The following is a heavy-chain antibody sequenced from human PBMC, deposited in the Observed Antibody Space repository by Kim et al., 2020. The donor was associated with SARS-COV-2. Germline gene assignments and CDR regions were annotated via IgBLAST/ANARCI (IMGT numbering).Heavy chain of an antibody. J-gene: IGHJ6*02. Sequence: SVKVSCKASGGTFSSYAISWVRQAPGQGLEWMGGIIPNFGTANYAQKFQGRVTITADESTSTAYMELSSLRSEDTAVYYCARDLPPSPYSSSWLLMDVWGQGTTVTVSS. CDR3: ARDLPPSPYSSSWLLMDV. CDR1: GGTFSSYA. V-gene: IGHV1-69*13. CDR2: IIPNFGTA. D-gene: IGHD6-13*01.